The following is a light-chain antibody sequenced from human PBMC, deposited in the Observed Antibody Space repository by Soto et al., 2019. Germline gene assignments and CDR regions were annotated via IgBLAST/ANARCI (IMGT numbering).Light chain of an antibody. J-gene: IGLJ3*02. Sequence: QSVLTQPPSVAGAPGQRVTISCTGSRSNIGAGYDVHWYQQVPGTAPKLLIYGNSNRPSGVPDRFSASKSGTSASLAITGLQAEDEADYYCQSYDSSLSWVFGGGTKLTVL. CDR2: GNS. CDR1: RSNIGAGYD. CDR3: QSYDSSLSWV. V-gene: IGLV1-40*01.